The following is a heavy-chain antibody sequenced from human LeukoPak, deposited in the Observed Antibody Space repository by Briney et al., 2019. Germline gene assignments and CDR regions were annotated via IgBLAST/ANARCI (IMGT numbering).Heavy chain of an antibody. J-gene: IGHJ3*02. CDR1: GFTFGDYG. D-gene: IGHD2-21*02. CDR2: IRGKPNTGTT. V-gene: IGHV3-49*04. Sequence: GGSLRLSCTASGFTFGDYGMTWVRQAPGKGLEWVGFIRGKPNTGTTEYAASVKGRFTISRDDSKTIAYLQMNSLKTEDTAVYYCTRRLYCGGDCYAFDIWGQGTMVTVSS. CDR3: TRRLYCGGDCYAFDI.